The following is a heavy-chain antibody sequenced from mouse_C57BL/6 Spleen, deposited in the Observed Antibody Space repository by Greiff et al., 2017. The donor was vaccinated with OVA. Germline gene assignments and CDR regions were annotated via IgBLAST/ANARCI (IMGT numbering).Heavy chain of an antibody. V-gene: IGHV6-6*01. J-gene: IGHJ2*01. D-gene: IGHD1-1*01. Sequence: EVQGVESGGGLVQPGGSMKLSCAASGFTFSDAWMDWVRQSPEKGLEWVAEFRNKANNHATYYAESEKGRFTTSRDDSKSSVYLQMNSLRAEDTGIYYCTRDCDSSFDYWGQGTTLTVSS. CDR3: TRDCDSSFDY. CDR2: FRNKANNHAT. CDR1: GFTFSDAW.